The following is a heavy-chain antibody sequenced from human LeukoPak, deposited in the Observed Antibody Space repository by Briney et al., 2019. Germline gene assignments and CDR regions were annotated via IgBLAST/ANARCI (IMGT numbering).Heavy chain of an antibody. D-gene: IGHD5-18*01. V-gene: IGHV3-33*01. CDR3: ARDIDTAMVSGAFDI. CDR2: IWYDGSNK. J-gene: IGHJ3*02. Sequence: GGSLRLSCAASGFTFSSYGMHWVRQAPGKGLEWVAVIWYDGSNKYYADSVKGRFTISRDNSKNTLYLQMNSLRAEDTAVYYCARDIDTAMVSGAFDIWGQGTMVTVSS. CDR1: GFTFSSYG.